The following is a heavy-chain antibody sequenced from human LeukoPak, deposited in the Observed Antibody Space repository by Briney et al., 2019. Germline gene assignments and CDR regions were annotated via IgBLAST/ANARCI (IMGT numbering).Heavy chain of an antibody. CDR1: GGSISSYY. CDR2: VYYTGST. CDR3: ARGPTVTTDY. V-gene: IGHV4-59*01. Sequence: PSETLSLTCTVSGGSISSYYWNWIRQPPGKGLEWIGYVYYTGSTNYNPFLKSRVSMSVDTSKNQFSLKLSSVTAADTAVYYCARGPTVTTDYWGQGTLVTVSS. D-gene: IGHD4-17*01. J-gene: IGHJ4*02.